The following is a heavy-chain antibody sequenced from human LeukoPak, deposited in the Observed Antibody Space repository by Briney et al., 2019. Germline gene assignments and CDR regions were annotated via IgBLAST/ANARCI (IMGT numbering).Heavy chain of an antibody. V-gene: IGHV3-33*01. J-gene: IGHJ4*02. CDR3: ATGLYGGNSGLDY. CDR1: GFTLSSYG. CDR2: KWYDGSNK. D-gene: IGHD4-23*01. Sequence: GRSLRLSCAASGFTLSSYGMHWVRQAPGKGLEWVAVKWYDGSNKYYADSVKGRFTISRDNSKNTLYLQMNSLRAEDTAVYYCATGLYGGNSGLDYWGQGTLVTVSS.